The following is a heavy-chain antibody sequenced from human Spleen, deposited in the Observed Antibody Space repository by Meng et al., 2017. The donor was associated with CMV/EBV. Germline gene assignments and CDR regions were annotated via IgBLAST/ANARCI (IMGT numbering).Heavy chain of an antibody. CDR2: ISSSGINI. V-gene: IGHV3-11*04. D-gene: IGHD3-22*01. Sequence: AAGFPFRDYYMSWVRQAPGKGLEWVSYISSSGINIYYADSVKGRFTISRDNAKNSLYLQMSSLRAEDTAVYYCARYCYDSSGHHYDYWGQGILVTVSS. CDR1: GFPFRDYY. CDR3: ARYCYDSSGHHYDY. J-gene: IGHJ4*02.